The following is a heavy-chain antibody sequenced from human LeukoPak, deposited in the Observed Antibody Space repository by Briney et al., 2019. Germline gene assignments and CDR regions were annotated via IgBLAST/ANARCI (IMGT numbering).Heavy chain of an antibody. CDR3: AKDGVTIFGVAYFDY. CDR1: GFTFSSYG. Sequence: GGSLRLSCAASGFTFSSYGMHWVRQAPGKGLEWVAFIRYDGSNKYYADSVKGRFTISRDNSKNTLYLQMNSLRAEDTAVYYCAKDGVTIFGVAYFDYWGQGTLVTVSS. D-gene: IGHD3-3*01. J-gene: IGHJ4*02. V-gene: IGHV3-30*02. CDR2: IRYDGSNK.